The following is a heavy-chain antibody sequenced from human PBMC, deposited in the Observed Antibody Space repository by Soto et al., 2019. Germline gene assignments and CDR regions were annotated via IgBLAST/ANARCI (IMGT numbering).Heavy chain of an antibody. Sequence: QVQLVQSGAEVKKPGSSGKVSCKGSGGTFSSYTISWVRQAPGQGLEWMGRIIPILGIANHAQKFQGRVTITADKSTSTAYMELSSLSSEDTAVYYCARFRGSYGMDVWGQGTTVTVSS. D-gene: IGHD3-10*01. CDR3: ARFRGSYGMDV. V-gene: IGHV1-69*02. J-gene: IGHJ6*02. CDR2: IIPILGIA. CDR1: GGTFSSYT.